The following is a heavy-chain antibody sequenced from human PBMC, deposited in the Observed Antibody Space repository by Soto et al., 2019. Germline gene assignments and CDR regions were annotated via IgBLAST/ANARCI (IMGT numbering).Heavy chain of an antibody. CDR1: GFTLSTHG. CDR2: ISASSDYI. J-gene: IGHJ6*02. CDR3: ARQRWFSMDV. D-gene: IGHD3-10*01. Sequence: EVQLVESGGGRVQPGGSLRLSCADSGFTLSTHGMNWVRQAPGKGLEWVASISASSDYIYYAASVKGRCTISRDNAKNLLYLQMNRLRVDDTAVYYCARQRWFSMDVWGQGTMVTVSS. V-gene: IGHV3-21*01.